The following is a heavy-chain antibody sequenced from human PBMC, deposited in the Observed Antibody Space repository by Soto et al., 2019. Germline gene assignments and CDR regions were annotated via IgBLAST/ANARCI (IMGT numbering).Heavy chain of an antibody. CDR3: AVFQSGSPKY. CDR1: GGTFSSSV. J-gene: IGHJ4*02. Sequence: QVQLVQSGAEVKKPGSSVKVSCKASGGTFSSSVFSWVRQAPGRGLEWMGGITPMFGTANYAQKFQGRVTITADESTSTAYMELSGLKSEDTAVFYCAVFQSGSPKYGGQGTLLTVSS. V-gene: IGHV1-69*01. D-gene: IGHD1-26*01. CDR2: ITPMFGTA.